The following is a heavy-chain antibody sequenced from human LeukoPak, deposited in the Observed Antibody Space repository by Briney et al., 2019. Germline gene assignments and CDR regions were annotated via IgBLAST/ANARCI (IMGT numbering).Heavy chain of an antibody. D-gene: IGHD3-10*01. CDR1: GYSFTSDW. Sequence: GESLNISCTGSGYSFTSDWISWVRQMPRQGLEWMGWIDPSASYTDYSPSFQGHVFISADKSISTAYLQCSSLQASDTAMYYCARHRLNPGDFDYWGQGTLVTVSS. V-gene: IGHV5-10-1*01. CDR3: ARHRLNPGDFDY. J-gene: IGHJ4*02. CDR2: IDPSASYT.